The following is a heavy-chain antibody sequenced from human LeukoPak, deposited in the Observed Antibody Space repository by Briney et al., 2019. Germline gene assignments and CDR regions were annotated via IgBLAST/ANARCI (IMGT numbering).Heavy chain of an antibody. D-gene: IGHD3-10*01. CDR3: AKIDRVGELFGGCLDY. J-gene: IGHJ4*02. V-gene: IGHV3-30*18. CDR1: GFTFSSYG. CDR2: ISYDGSNK. Sequence: RGSPRLSCAASGFTFSSYGMHWVRQAPRKGLEWVAVISYDGSNKYYADSVKGRFTISRDNSKNTLYLQMNSLRAEDTAVYYCAKIDRVGELFGGCLDYWGQGTLVTVSS.